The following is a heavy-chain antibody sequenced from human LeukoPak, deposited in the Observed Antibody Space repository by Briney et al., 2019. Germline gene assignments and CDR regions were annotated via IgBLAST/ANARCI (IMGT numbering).Heavy chain of an antibody. CDR1: GGAISSSNW. CDR3: ASPGGGAFDI. D-gene: IGHD3-10*01. V-gene: IGHV4-4*02. Sequence: SGTLSLTCAVSGGAISSSNWWSWVRQPPGKGLEWIGELYHSGTTNYNPSLTSRVTISVDKSKNQFSPKPSAVTAADTAVYYCASPGGGAFDIWGQGTMVTVSS. J-gene: IGHJ3*02. CDR2: LYHSGTT.